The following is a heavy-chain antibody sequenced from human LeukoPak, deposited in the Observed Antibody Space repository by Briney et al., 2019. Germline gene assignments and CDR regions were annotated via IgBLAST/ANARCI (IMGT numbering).Heavy chain of an antibody. D-gene: IGHD3-16*01. V-gene: IGHV3-53*01. CDR2: LYVNENR. CDR1: GPIVSTNY. J-gene: IGHJ3*02. Sequence: GGSLRLSCAVSGPIVSTNYMSWVRQAPGKGLEWISILYVNENRYYADSVKGRFIISRDTSKNTLYLQMNSLRAEDTAMYYCARPSTGGRYDAFDIWGQGTMVTVSS. CDR3: ARPSTGGRYDAFDI.